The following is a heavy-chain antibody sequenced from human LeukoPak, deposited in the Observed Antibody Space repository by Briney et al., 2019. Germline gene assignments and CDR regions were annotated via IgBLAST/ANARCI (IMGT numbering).Heavy chain of an antibody. CDR3: AKDRCSNGVGCYYYYMDV. CDR2: IRYDGSNK. Sequence: QTGGSLRLSCAASGFTFSSYGIHWVRQAPGKGLEWVAFIRYDGSNKYHADSVKGRFSISRDSSKNILYLQMNSLRAEDTAVYYCAKDRCSNGVGCYYYYMDVWGKGTSVTISS. J-gene: IGHJ6*03. CDR1: GFTFSSYG. D-gene: IGHD2-8*01. V-gene: IGHV3-30*02.